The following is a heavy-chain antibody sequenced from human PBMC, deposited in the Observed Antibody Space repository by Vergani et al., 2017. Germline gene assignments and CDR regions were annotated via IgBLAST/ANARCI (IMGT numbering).Heavy chain of an antibody. Sequence: QVQLQESGPGLVKPSQTLSLTCTVSGGSINSHNYYWSWIRQPAGKGLEWIGRIHTSGSTNHNPSLKSRVTMSEDTSKNHFSLNLTSVTAADTAVYFCARGNCLGGSCYKPLLDYWGQGILVTVSS. CDR3: ARGNCLGGSCYKPLLDY. V-gene: IGHV4-61*02. CDR2: IHTSGST. J-gene: IGHJ4*02. CDR1: GGSINSHNYY. D-gene: IGHD2-15*01.